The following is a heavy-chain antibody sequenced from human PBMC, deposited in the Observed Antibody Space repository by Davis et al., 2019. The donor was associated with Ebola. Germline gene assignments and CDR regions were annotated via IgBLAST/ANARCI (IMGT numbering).Heavy chain of an antibody. CDR1: GFTVSSNY. CDR3: ARGADSYGYSFDS. D-gene: IGHD5-18*01. V-gene: IGHV3-53*01. Sequence: GESLKISCAASGFTVSSNYMSWVRQAPGKGLEWVSVIYSGGSTYYADSVKGRFTISRDNSKNTLYLQMNSLRAEDTAVYYCARGADSYGYSFDSWGQGTLVTVSS. J-gene: IGHJ4*02. CDR2: IYSGGST.